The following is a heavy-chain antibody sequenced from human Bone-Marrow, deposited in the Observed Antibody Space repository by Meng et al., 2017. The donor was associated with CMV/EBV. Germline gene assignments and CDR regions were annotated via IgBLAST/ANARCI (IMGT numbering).Heavy chain of an antibody. V-gene: IGHV3-21*01. CDR1: GFTFSSYS. CDR3: AREGYGMDV. J-gene: IGHJ6*02. CDR2: ISSSSSYI. Sequence: GESLKISCAASGFTFSSYSMNWVRQAPGKGLECVSSISSSSSYIYYADSVKGRFTISRDNAKNTLYLQMNSLRAEDTAVYYCAREGYGMDVWGQGTTVTVSS.